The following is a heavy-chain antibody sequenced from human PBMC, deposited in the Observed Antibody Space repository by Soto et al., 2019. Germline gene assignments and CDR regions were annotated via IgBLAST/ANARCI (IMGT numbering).Heavy chain of an antibody. D-gene: IGHD2-8*01. V-gene: IGHV3-7*01. CDR3: ATARGRTYYFEY. CDR2: IKQDGSEK. CDR1: GFTFSSYW. J-gene: IGHJ4*02. Sequence: EVQLVESGGGLVQPGGSLRLSCVASGFTFSSYWMTWFRKAPGKGLEWVASIKQDGSEKYYVDSVKGRFTISTDNTKNSLSLQVNNVRAEDTAVYYCATARGRTYYFEYWGQGTLVTVSS.